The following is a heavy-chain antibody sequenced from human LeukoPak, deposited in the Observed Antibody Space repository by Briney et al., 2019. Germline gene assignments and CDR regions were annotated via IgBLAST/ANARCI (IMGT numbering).Heavy chain of an antibody. Sequence: SETLSLTCTVSGGSISSYYWSWIRQPPGKGLEWIGYIYYSGSTNYNPSLKSRVTISVDTSKNQFSLKLSSVTAADTAVYYCARAKGYNDSSGYSLDYWGQGTLVTVSS. D-gene: IGHD3-22*01. J-gene: IGHJ4*02. V-gene: IGHV4-59*01. CDR3: ARAKGYNDSSGYSLDY. CDR1: GGSISSYY. CDR2: IYYSGST.